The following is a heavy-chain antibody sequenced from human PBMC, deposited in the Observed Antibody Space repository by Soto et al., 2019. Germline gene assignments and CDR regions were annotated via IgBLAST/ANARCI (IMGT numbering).Heavy chain of an antibody. V-gene: IGHV1-46*01. D-gene: IGHD2-2*02. CDR2: INPSGGST. CDR3: ARSLSPSGVVVRAAILPSGGMDV. J-gene: IGHJ6*04. Sequence: GASVKVSCKASGYTFTSYYMHWVRQAPGQGLEWVGIINPSGGSTSYAQKFQGRVTMTRDTSTSTVYMELSSLRSEDTAVYYCARSLSPSGVVVRAAILPSGGMDVWGKRTTGTVGS. CDR1: GYTFTSYY.